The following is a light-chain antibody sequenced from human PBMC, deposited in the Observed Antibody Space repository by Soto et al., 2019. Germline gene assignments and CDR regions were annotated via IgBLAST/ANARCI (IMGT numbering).Light chain of an antibody. CDR1: QSISSY. V-gene: IGKV1-39*01. J-gene: IGKJ1*01. Sequence: DIQMTQSPSSLYASVGDRVTITCRESQSISSYLNWYQQKPGTAPKLLIYAASSLQSGVPSRFSGSGSGTDFTLTIRRLQPEDFATYYCQQSYSTPWTFGQGTKVEIK. CDR2: AAS. CDR3: QQSYSTPWT.